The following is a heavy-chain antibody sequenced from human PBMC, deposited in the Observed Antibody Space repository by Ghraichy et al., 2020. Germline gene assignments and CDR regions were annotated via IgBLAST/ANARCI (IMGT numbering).Heavy chain of an antibody. V-gene: IGHV1-18*01. D-gene: IGHD1-26*01. CDR2: ISAYNGNT. CDR1: GYTFTSYG. CDR3: ARVQSRFTRSYYLTLPSDY. Sequence: ASVKVSCKASGYTFTSYGISWVRQAPGQGLEWMGWISAYNGNTNYAQKLQGRVTMTTDTSTSTAYMELRSLRSDDTAVYYCARVQSRFTRSYYLTLPSDYWGQGTLVTVSS. J-gene: IGHJ4*02.